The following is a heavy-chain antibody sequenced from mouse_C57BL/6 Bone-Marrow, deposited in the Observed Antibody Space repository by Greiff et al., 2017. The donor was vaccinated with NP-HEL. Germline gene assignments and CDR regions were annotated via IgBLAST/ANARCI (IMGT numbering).Heavy chain of an antibody. CDR3: AIYYYGSSHAMDY. J-gene: IGHJ4*01. V-gene: IGHV1-76*01. Sequence: VQLQQSGAELVRPGASVKLSCKASGYTFTDYYINWVKQRPGQGLEWIARIYPGSGNTYYNEKFKGKATLTAEKSSSTAYMQLSSLTSEDSAVYFCAIYYYGSSHAMDYWGQGTSVTVSS. D-gene: IGHD1-1*01. CDR2: IYPGSGNT. CDR1: GYTFTDYY.